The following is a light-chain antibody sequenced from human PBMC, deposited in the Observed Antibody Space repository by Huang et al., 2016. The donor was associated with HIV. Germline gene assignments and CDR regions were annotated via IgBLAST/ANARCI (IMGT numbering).Light chain of an antibody. CDR2: DAS. Sequence: EIVLTQSAATLSLSPGERATLSCKVSQSVSTYLAWYQQKPGQAPRLLIYDASNRATGIPDRFSGSGSVTDFTLTISSLEPEDSAVYYCQQRSDWPLTFGGGTKVEIK. J-gene: IGKJ4*01. CDR1: QSVSTY. CDR3: QQRSDWPLT. V-gene: IGKV3-11*01.